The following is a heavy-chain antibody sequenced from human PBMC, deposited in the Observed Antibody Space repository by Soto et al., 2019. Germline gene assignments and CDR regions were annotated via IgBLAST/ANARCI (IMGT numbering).Heavy chain of an antibody. D-gene: IGHD3-10*02. Sequence: EVQLVESGGGLVKPGGCLRLSCATSGFTFSNAWMNWVRQAPGKGLEWVGRIKSKTNGGTTDYAAPVKDRFTISRDDSKNTLYLQMNSLKIEDTAVYYCTTEVRLCGEFQPASGQWGQGTLVTVSS. CDR2: IKSKTNGGTT. CDR3: TTEVRLCGEFQPASGQ. J-gene: IGHJ4*02. CDR1: GFTFSNAW. V-gene: IGHV3-15*07.